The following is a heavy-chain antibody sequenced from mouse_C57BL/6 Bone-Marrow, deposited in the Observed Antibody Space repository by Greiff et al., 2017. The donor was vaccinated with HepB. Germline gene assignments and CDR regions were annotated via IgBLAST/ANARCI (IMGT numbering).Heavy chain of an antibody. CDR2: ISGGGGNT. J-gene: IGHJ2*01. Sequence: EVQLVESGGGLVKPGGSLKLSCAASGFTFSSYTMSWVRQTPEKRLEWVATISGGGGNTYYPDSVKGRFTISRGNAKNTLYLQMSSLRSEDTALYYCARHPLDYWGQGTTLTVSS. V-gene: IGHV5-9*01. CDR1: GFTFSSYT. CDR3: ARHPLDY.